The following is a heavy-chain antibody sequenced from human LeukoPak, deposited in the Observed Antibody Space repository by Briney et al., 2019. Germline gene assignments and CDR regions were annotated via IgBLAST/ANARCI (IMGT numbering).Heavy chain of an antibody. V-gene: IGHV1-2*02. J-gene: IGHJ4*02. CDR1: GYTFTGYY. CDR2: INPNSGGT. Sequence: ASVKVSCKASGYTFTGYYMHWVRQAPGQGLEWMGWINPNSGGTNYAQKFQGRVTMTRDTSISTAYMELSRLRSDDTAVYCCARESTATGLNFDYWGQGTLVTVSS. D-gene: IGHD5-18*01. CDR3: ARESTATGLNFDY.